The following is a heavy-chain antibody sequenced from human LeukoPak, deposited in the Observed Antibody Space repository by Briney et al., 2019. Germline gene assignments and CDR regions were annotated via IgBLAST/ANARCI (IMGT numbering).Heavy chain of an antibody. V-gene: IGHV3-30-3*01. J-gene: IGHJ6*02. CDR1: GFTFSSYA. CDR2: ISYDGSNK. Sequence: GGSLRLSCAASGFTFSSYAMHWVRQAPGKGLEWVAVISYDGSNKYYADSVKGRFTISRDNAKNTLYLQMNSLRAEDTAVYYCARDQAFEPLGGGVVIIPYYGMDVWGQGTTVTVSS. CDR3: ARDQAFEPLGGGVVIIPYYGMDV. D-gene: IGHD3-3*01.